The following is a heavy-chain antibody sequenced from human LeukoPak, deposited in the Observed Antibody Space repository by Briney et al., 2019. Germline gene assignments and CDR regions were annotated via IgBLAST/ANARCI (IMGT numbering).Heavy chain of an antibody. Sequence: ASVKVSCKASGYTFTSYGISWVRQAPGQGLERMGWISAYNGNTNYAQKLQGRVTMTTDTSTSTAYMELRSLRSDDTAVYYCARARSLGVGATTYGYWGQGTLVTVSS. D-gene: IGHD1-26*01. J-gene: IGHJ4*02. CDR3: ARARSLGVGATTYGY. CDR1: GYTFTSYG. CDR2: ISAYNGNT. V-gene: IGHV1-18*01.